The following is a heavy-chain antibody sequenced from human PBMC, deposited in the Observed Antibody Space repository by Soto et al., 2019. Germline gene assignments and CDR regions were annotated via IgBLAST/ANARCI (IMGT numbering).Heavy chain of an antibody. J-gene: IGHJ6*02. V-gene: IGHV1-2*04. D-gene: IGHD3-9*01. CDR3: ATAPMNFDKSDHHTYYYGKDV. CDR2: INPNSGGT. CDR1: GYTFTGYY. Sequence: QVQLVQSGAEVKKPGASVKVSCKASGYTFTGYYIHWVRQAPGQGLEWMGWINPNSGGTNFAQKFQGWLTMTSDTSISTAYMELSRLRSDDTAVYYCATAPMNFDKSDHHTYYYGKDVWGQGTTVTVSS.